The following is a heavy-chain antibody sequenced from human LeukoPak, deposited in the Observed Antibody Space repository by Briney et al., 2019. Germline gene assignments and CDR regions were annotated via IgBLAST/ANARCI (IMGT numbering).Heavy chain of an antibody. V-gene: IGHV5-51*01. Sequence: PGESLKISCKGSGYSINNYWIGWVRQMPGKGLEWMGIIYPADSDIRYSPSFQGQVTISADKSISTAYLQWSSLKASDTAMYYCARQEYCSGGSCYTWFGPWGQGTLVTVSS. D-gene: IGHD2-15*01. CDR2: IYPADSDI. CDR1: GYSINNYW. J-gene: IGHJ5*02. CDR3: ARQEYCSGGSCYTWFGP.